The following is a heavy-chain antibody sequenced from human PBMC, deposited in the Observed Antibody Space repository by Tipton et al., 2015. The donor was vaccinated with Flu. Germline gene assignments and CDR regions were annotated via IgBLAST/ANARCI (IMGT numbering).Heavy chain of an antibody. V-gene: IGHV4-59*01. D-gene: IGHD3-16*01. CDR3: ARVGAAYGFDP. Sequence: TLSLTCTVSGGSISSYYWSWIRQPPGKGLEWIGYIYYSGSTNYNPSLKSRVTISVDTSKNQFSPKLSSVTAADTAVYYCARVGAAYGFDPWGQGTLVTVSS. J-gene: IGHJ5*02. CDR1: GGSISSYY. CDR2: IYYSGST.